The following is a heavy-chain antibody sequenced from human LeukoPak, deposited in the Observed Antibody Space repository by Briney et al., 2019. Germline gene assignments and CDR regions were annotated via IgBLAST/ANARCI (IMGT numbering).Heavy chain of an antibody. V-gene: IGHV1-18*04. Sequence: ASVKVSCKASGYTFTSYGISWVRQAPGQGLEWMGWISAYNGNTNYAQKPQGRVTMTTDTSTSTAYMELRSLRSDDTAVYYCARGQAYCSSTSCPLDYWGQGTLVTVSS. J-gene: IGHJ4*02. CDR1: GYTFTSYG. D-gene: IGHD2-2*01. CDR3: ARGQAYCSSTSCPLDY. CDR2: ISAYNGNT.